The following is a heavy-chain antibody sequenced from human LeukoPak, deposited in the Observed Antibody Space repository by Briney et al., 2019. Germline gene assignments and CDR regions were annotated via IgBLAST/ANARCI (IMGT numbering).Heavy chain of an antibody. V-gene: IGHV3-21*06. CDR3: ARASPHCNNITCYAGALDF. Sequence: GGSLRLSCAASGFTFKSYSMIWVRQAPGKGLEWVSSISMGNDYIHYGDSVKGRFTDSRDNAENSLYLQMNRLRAEDTAVYYCARASPHCNNITCYAGALDFWGQGILVTVSS. CDR2: ISMGNDYI. D-gene: IGHD2/OR15-2a*01. J-gene: IGHJ4*02. CDR1: GFTFKSYS.